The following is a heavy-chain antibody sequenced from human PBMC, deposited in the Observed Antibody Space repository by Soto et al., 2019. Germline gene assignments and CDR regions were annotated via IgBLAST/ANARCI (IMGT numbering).Heavy chain of an antibody. CDR3: ARVESKPRGSNTRPGIAAAGSDY. Sequence: GGSLRLFCAASGFTFSSYSMNWVRQAPGKGLEWVSSIGSSSSYIYYADSVKGRLTISRDNAKNPLYLQMNILMAEDTAVYYCARVESKPRGSNTRPGIAAAGSDYWGQGTLVTVSS. CDR2: IGSSSSYI. CDR1: GFTFSSYS. D-gene: IGHD6-13*01. V-gene: IGHV3-21*01. J-gene: IGHJ4*02.